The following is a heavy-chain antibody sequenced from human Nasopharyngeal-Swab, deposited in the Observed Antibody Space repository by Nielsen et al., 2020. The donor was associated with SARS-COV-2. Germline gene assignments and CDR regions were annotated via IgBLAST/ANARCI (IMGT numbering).Heavy chain of an antibody. J-gene: IGHJ6*02. CDR3: AGGGDFWSGWELDYFYYYGMDV. CDR2: INPNSGGT. CDR1: GYTFTGYY. Sequence: ASVKVSCKASGYTFTGYYLHWVRQAPGQGLEWMGRINPNSGGTNYAQKFQGRVTMTRDTSISTVYMELSRLRFDDTAVYYCAGGGDFWSGWELDYFYYYGMDVWGQGTTVTVSS. D-gene: IGHD3-3*01. V-gene: IGHV1-2*06.